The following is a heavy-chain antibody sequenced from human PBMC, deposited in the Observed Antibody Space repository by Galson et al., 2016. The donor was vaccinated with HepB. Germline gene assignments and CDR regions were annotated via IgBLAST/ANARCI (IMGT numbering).Heavy chain of an antibody. J-gene: IGHJ6*02. CDR3: VRTSPGVPANYYYYGMDV. CDR2: INNGGNA. V-gene: IGHV4-39*01. CDR1: GGSFGSFVYY. Sequence: QVQLQESGPGLVKPSETLSLTCTVTGGSFGSFVYYCGWVRQSPGKGLEWIASINNGGNAYHNPSPRGRVTASVDTSNRQFSLKLASVTAADTAVYFCVRTSPGVPANYYYYGMDVWGQGATVTVSS. D-gene: IGHD3-10*01.